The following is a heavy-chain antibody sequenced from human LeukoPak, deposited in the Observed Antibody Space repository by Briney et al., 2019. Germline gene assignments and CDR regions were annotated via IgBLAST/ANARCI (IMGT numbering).Heavy chain of an antibody. CDR1: GFTFSSYA. J-gene: IGHJ4*02. Sequence: PGGSLRLSCAASGFTFSSYAMHWVRQAPGKGLEWVAVISYDGSNKYYADSVKGRFTISRDNSKNTLYLQMNSLRAEDTAVYYCADWNDYYFDYWGQGTLVTVSS. V-gene: IGHV3-30-3*01. CDR2: ISYDGSNK. D-gene: IGHD1-1*01. CDR3: ADWNDYYFDY.